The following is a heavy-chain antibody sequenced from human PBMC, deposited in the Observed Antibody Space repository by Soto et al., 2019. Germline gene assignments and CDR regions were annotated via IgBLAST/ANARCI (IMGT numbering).Heavy chain of an antibody. Sequence: QVQLVQSGAEVKKPGASVKVSCKASGYTFTSYYMHWVRQAPGQGLEWMGIINPSGGSTSYAQKFQGRVTMTRDTSTSTVYVELSSLRSEDTAVYYCARDATLYESSAYYYLYWGQGTLVTVSS. V-gene: IGHV1-46*01. D-gene: IGHD3-22*01. CDR1: GYTFTSYY. J-gene: IGHJ4*02. CDR2: INPSGGST. CDR3: ARDATLYESSAYYYLY.